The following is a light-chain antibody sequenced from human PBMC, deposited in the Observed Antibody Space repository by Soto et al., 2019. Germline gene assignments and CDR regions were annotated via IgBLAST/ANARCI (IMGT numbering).Light chain of an antibody. CDR2: DVN. V-gene: IGLV2-14*03. CDR3: SSLTGSSTLYV. Sequence: QSALTQPASVSGSPGQSITISCTGTSNDVGSYNYVSWYQHHPGKAPKLMIYDVNNRPSGVSNRFSGSKSGNTASLTISGLQAEDAAAYYFSSLTGSSTLYVFGSGTKLTVL. CDR1: SNDVGSYNY. J-gene: IGLJ1*01.